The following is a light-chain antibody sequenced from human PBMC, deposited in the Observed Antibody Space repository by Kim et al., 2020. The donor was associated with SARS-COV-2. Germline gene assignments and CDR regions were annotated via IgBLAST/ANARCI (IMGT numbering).Light chain of an antibody. CDR2: GKN. CDR1: SLRNYN. Sequence: GQTGRTTRQADSLRNYNASWYQQKQGQAPVLVIYGKNNRPSGIPDRFSGSSSGNTASMTITGAQAEDEADYYCNSRDSSGNHLGVFGTGTKVTVL. J-gene: IGLJ1*01. V-gene: IGLV3-19*01. CDR3: NSRDSSGNHLGV.